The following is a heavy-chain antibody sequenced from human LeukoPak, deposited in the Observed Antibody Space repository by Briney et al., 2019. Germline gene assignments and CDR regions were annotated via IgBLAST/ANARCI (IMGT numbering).Heavy chain of an antibody. J-gene: IGHJ6*02. CDR2: IIPIFGTA. CDR1: GGTFSSYA. D-gene: IGHD6-19*01. CDR3: ARNVAVADLHYYYGMDV. V-gene: IGHV1-69*01. Sequence: GASVKVSCKASGGTFSSYAISWVRQAPGQGLEWMGGIIPIFGTANYAQKFQGRVTITADESTSTAYMELSSLRSEDTAVYYCARNVAVADLHYYYGMDVWGQGTTATVSS.